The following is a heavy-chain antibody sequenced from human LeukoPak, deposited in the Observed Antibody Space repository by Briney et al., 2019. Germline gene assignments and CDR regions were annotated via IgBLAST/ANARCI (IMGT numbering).Heavy chain of an antibody. CDR1: GYTFTNYG. D-gene: IGHD4-23*01. CDR3: ARDKAVTTEVTQHFQH. J-gene: IGHJ1*01. V-gene: IGHV1-18*01. Sequence: ASVKVSCKASGYTFTNYGFSWVRQAPGQGLEWMGWISAYNGYTDYAQKFQFRVTMTTDTSTSTAYMVPRSLRSDDTAVYYCARDKAVTTEVTQHFQHWGQGTLVTVSS. CDR2: ISAYNGYT.